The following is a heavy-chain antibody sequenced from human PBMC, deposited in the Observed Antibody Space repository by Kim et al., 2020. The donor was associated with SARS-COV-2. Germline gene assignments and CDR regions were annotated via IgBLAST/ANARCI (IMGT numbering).Heavy chain of an antibody. D-gene: IGHD6-6*01. J-gene: IGHJ4*01. CDR1: GITISNAY. Sequence: GGSLRLSCKASGITISNAYMSWVRQAPGKGLEWVGLIKSQPDGGTTDFAAYVKGRFTISRDDSTNTLYLQMNTLIPKDTAVYYCTTGRGITASPIFDSWG. CDR2: IKSQPDGGTT. CDR3: TTGRGITASPIFDS. V-gene: IGHV3-15*01.